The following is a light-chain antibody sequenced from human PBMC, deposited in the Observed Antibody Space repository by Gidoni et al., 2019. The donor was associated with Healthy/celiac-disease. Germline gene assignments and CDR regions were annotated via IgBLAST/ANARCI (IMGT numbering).Light chain of an antibody. CDR1: QSVSSN. V-gene: IGKV3-15*01. J-gene: IGKJ2*01. CDR2: DES. Sequence: ELVMTHSPATLSVSPGERATLSCRTSQSVSSNLAWYQQKTGQAPRHLLFDESTRATCVAARLSSSRSGREFTLTISSLQSEDFAVYYCQQYNNWPPNTFGQGTKLEIK. CDR3: QQYNNWPPNT.